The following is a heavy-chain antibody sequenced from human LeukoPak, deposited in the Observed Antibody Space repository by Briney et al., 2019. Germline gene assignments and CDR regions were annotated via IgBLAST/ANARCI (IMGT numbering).Heavy chain of an antibody. Sequence: GRSLRLSCAASGFTFSSYAMSWVRQAPGKGLEWVSAISGSGGSTYYADSVRGRFTISRDNSKNTLYLQMNSLRAEDTAVYYCANGYYDFWSGYSYFDYWGQGTLVTVSS. CDR3: ANGYYDFWSGYSYFDY. CDR2: ISGSGGST. J-gene: IGHJ4*02. V-gene: IGHV3-23*01. D-gene: IGHD3-3*01. CDR1: GFTFSSYA.